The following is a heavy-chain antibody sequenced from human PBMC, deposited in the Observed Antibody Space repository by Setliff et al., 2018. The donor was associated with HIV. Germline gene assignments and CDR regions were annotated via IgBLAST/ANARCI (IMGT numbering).Heavy chain of an antibody. CDR3: ARGGFGTGLDY. J-gene: IGHJ4*02. V-gene: IGHV3-21*01. CDR2: ISSSSSYI. D-gene: IGHD6-13*01. CDR1: GFTFSSYS. Sequence: PGGSLRLSCAASGFTFSSYSMNWVRQAPGKGLEWVSSISSSSSYIYYADSVKGRFTISRDNAKNTVYLQMNSLRTEDTAVYYCARGGFGTGLDYWGLGALVTVSS.